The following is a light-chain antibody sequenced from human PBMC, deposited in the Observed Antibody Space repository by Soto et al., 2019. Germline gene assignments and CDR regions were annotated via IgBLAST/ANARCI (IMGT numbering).Light chain of an antibody. V-gene: IGKV1-12*01. J-gene: IGKJ4*01. Sequence: DIQMTQSPSSVSASVGDRVTITCRASQDINKWLAWYQQKPGLAPKLVIYTASSLHGGGPSRFSGSAYGTDFTLTIRSLQPEDVATYYCQQGKSFPLTFGGGTKVEI. CDR1: QDINKW. CDR2: TAS. CDR3: QQGKSFPLT.